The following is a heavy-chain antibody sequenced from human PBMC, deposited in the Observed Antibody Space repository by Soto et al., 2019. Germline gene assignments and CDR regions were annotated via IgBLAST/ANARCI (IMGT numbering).Heavy chain of an antibody. V-gene: IGHV3-23*01. Sequence: EVQLLESGGGLVQPGGSLRLSCAASGFTFSSYAMRWVRQAPGKGLEWVSAISGSGDSTYYADSVKGRFTISRDNSKNTLDLQMNSLSAEDTAVYYCARRGSGSYCDYWGQGTLVTVSS. CDR1: GFTFSSYA. J-gene: IGHJ4*02. CDR2: ISGSGDST. D-gene: IGHD1-26*01. CDR3: ARRGSGSYCDY.